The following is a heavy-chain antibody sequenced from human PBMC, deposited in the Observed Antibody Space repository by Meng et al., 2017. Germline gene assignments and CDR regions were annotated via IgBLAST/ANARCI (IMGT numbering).Heavy chain of an antibody. CDR1: GYTFTGYY. V-gene: IGHV1-2*06. D-gene: IGHD5-12*01. Sequence: QVQLGQSGAEVKKPGASVKVSFKASGYTFTGYYMHWVRQAPGQGLEWMGRINPNGGGTNYAQKFQGRVTMTRDTSISTAYMELSRLISDDTAVYYCARDSATGDFWGQGTLVTVSS. J-gene: IGHJ4*02. CDR2: INPNGGGT. CDR3: ARDSATGDF.